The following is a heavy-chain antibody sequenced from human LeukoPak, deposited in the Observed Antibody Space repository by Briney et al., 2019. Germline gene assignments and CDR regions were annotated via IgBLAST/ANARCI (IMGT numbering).Heavy chain of an antibody. CDR1: GYTFTNHY. Sequence: ASVKVSCKASGYTFTNHYMHWVRQAPGQGLEWMAVINPSGGTTTYAQKFQGRVTMSRDTSTSTVYMEVTSLRSEDTAVYYCARARWQQLVDLDYWGQGTLVTVPS. D-gene: IGHD6-13*01. V-gene: IGHV1-46*01. J-gene: IGHJ4*02. CDR3: ARARWQQLVDLDY. CDR2: INPSGGTT.